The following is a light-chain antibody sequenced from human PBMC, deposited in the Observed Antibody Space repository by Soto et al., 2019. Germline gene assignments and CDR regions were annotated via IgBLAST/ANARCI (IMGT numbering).Light chain of an antibody. V-gene: IGLV2-14*02. J-gene: IGLJ2*01. CDR2: DDT. CDR3: TSYSSGSSLVI. Sequence: QSVLTQPASVSGSPGQSITISCTGTVGLVSWYQQHPGKVPKLIIYDDTKRPSGVSSRFSGSKSGNTASLTISGLQADDESYYYCTSYSSGSSLVIFGGGTKLTVL. CDR1: VGL.